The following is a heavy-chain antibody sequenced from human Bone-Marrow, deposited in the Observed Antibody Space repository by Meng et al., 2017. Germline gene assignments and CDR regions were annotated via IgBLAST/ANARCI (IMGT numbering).Heavy chain of an antibody. V-gene: IGHV3-33*01. Sequence: GESLKISCAASGFTFSSYCMHWVRQAPGKGLEWVAVIWNDGSNKYYADSVKGRFTISRDNSKNTLYLQMNSLRAEDTAVYYCAREPCNKGVWSNFDHWGQGTLVTVSS. CDR2: IWNDGSNK. CDR3: AREPCNKGVWSNFDH. CDR1: GFTFSSYC. D-gene: IGHD2-8*01. J-gene: IGHJ4*02.